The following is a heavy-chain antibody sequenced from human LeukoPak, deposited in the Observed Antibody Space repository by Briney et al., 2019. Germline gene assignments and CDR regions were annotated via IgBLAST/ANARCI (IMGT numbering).Heavy chain of an antibody. CDR3: ASETSGYYYYGMDV. Sequence: GGSLRLSCAASGFTVSSNYMSWVRQAPGQGLEWVSVIYSGGSTYYADSVKGRFTISRDNSKNTLYLQMNSLRAEDTAVYYCASETSGYYYYGMDVWGKGTTVTVSS. CDR1: GFTVSSNY. J-gene: IGHJ6*04. V-gene: IGHV3-53*01. CDR2: IYSGGST.